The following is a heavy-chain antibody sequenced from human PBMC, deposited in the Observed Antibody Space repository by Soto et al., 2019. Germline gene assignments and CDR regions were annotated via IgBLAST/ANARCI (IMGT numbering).Heavy chain of an antibody. D-gene: IGHD5-18*01. V-gene: IGHV1-18*04. Sequence: ASVKVSCKASGYTFHNHGISWVRQAPGQGLEWLGWISGLDGKTKYAQRLQGRVTMTADTSTSTAYMELRSLSSVTAADTAVYYCARDGRGDTAMVTGVDPWGQGTLVTVSS. CDR1: GYTFHNHG. CDR3: ARDGRGDTAMVTGVDP. CDR2: ISGLDGKT. J-gene: IGHJ5*02.